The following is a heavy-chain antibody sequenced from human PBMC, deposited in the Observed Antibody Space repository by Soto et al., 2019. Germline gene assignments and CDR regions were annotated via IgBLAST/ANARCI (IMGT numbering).Heavy chain of an antibody. V-gene: IGHV3-23*01. D-gene: IGHD5-18*01. CDR3: AKDGNTVMVTPVLWDSYDY. J-gene: IGHJ4*02. CDR2: ISGSGGST. CDR1: GFTFSSYA. Sequence: GGSLRLSCAASGFTFSSYAMSWVRQAPGKGLEWVSAISGSGGSTYYADSVKGRFTISRDNSKNTLYLQMNSLRAEDTAVYYCAKDGNTVMVTPVLWDSYDYWGQGTLVTVSS.